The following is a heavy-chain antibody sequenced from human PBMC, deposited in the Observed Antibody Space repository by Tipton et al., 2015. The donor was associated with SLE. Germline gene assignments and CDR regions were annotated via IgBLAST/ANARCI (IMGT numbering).Heavy chain of an antibody. CDR3: ASGVVAATLYFDY. D-gene: IGHD2-15*01. CDR1: GGSISSYY. CDR2: INHSGST. Sequence: TLSLTCTVSGGSISSYYWSWIRQPPGKGLEWIGEINHSGSTNYNPSLKSRVTISVDTSKNQFSLKLSSVTAADTAVYYCASGVVAATLYFDYWGQGTLVTVSS. J-gene: IGHJ4*02. V-gene: IGHV4-34*01.